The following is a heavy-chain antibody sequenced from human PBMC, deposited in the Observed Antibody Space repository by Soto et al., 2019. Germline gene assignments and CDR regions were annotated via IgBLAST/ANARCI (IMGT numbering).Heavy chain of an antibody. V-gene: IGHV3-23*01. D-gene: IGHD3-10*01. J-gene: IGHJ5*02. CDR2: ISHSGSST. CDR3: AKGSWVHHGSEGGNWLDP. CDR1: GVAFSNSA. Sequence: EVQLLESGGGLVQPGGSLRLSCAASGVAFSNSAMNWVRQAPGKGLEWVSGISHSGSSTHYADSVKGRFTISRDNSKNTLYLQMTSLRAEDTAVYYCAKGSWVHHGSEGGNWLDPWGQGTLVSVSS.